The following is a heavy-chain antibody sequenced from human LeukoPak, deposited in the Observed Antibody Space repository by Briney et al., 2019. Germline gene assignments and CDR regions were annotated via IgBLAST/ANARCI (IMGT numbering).Heavy chain of an antibody. CDR3: ARLRPNSPSGGYHYYYDY. V-gene: IGHV3-21*01. CDR2: INTVGSYI. D-gene: IGHD3-22*01. CDR1: GFTFGSYS. Sequence: GGSLRLSCAVSGFTFGSYSLNWLRQAPGRGLEWVSSINTVGSYIYYADSVKGRFTISRDNAENSVYLQMTSLRVEDTAVYYCARLRPNSPSGGYHYYYDYWGQGILVTVSS. J-gene: IGHJ4*02.